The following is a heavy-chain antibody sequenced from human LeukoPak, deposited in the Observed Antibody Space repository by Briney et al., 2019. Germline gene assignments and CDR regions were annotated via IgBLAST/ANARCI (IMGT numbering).Heavy chain of an antibody. D-gene: IGHD3-22*01. CDR2: IGSSSSYI. CDR3: ARGGPYYYDSQGWFDP. CDR1: GFTFSSYS. J-gene: IGHJ5*02. V-gene: IGHV3-21*01. Sequence: PGGSLRLSCAASGFTFSSYSMNWVRQAPGKGLEWVSSIGSSSSYIYYADSVKGRFTISRDNAKNSLYLQMNSLRAEDTAVYYCARGGPYYYDSQGWFDPWGQGTLVTVSS.